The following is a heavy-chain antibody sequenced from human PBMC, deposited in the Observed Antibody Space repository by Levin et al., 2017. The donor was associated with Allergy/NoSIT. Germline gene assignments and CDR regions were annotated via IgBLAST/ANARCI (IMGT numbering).Heavy chain of an antibody. V-gene: IGHV4-39*01. J-gene: IGHJ2*01. CDR3: ANFLLRDWYFDR. D-gene: IGHD2-15*01. Sequence: SETLSLTCTVSGGSISSSISYWGWIRQPPGKGLEWIGSIYYSGTTYYNPSLKSRVTISVDTSKNQFSLKLSSVTAADTAVYYCANFLLRDWYFDRWGRGTLVTVS. CDR2: IYYSGTT. CDR1: GGSISSSISY.